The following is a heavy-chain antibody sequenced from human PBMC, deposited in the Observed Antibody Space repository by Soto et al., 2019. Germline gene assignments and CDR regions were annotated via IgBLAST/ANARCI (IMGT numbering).Heavy chain of an antibody. CDR2: INHSGGT. CDR1: VGRCSVYY. Sequence: SETPSFICAFCVGRCSVYYWSWICQPRGKGPDWLGEINHSGGTNYNPSLKSRVTISVDTSKNQFSLKLSSVTAADTAVYYCARQNQYYDFWSGHHNYYYYGMDVWGQGTTVTVSS. CDR3: ARQNQYYDFWSGHHNYYYYGMDV. J-gene: IGHJ6*02. D-gene: IGHD3-3*01. V-gene: IGHV4-34*01.